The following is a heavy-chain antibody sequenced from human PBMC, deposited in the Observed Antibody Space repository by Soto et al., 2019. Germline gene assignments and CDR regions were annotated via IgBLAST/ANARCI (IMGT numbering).Heavy chain of an antibody. D-gene: IGHD3-3*01. J-gene: IGHJ6*02. CDR2: IIPIFGTA. Sequence: SVKVSCKASGGTFSSYAISWVRQAPGQGLEWMGGIIPIFGTANYAQKFQGRVTITADKSTSTAYMELSSLRSEDTAVHYCARDMPAKPTYYDFSDGKSRMDVWGQGTTVTVSS. V-gene: IGHV1-69*06. CDR1: GGTFSSYA. CDR3: ARDMPAKPTYYDFSDGKSRMDV.